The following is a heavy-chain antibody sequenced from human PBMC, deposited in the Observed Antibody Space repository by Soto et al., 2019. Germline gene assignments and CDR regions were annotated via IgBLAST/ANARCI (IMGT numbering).Heavy chain of an antibody. V-gene: IGHV3-48*02. Sequence: GSLRLSCAASGFTFSSYSMNWVRQAPGKGLEWVSYISSSSSTIYYADSVKGRFTISRDNAKNSLYLQMNSLRDEDTAVYYCARDVSSSILHNYYYGMDVWGQGTTVTVSS. CDR1: GFTFSSYS. CDR2: ISSSSSTI. CDR3: ARDVSSSILHNYYYGMDV. J-gene: IGHJ6*02. D-gene: IGHD6-6*01.